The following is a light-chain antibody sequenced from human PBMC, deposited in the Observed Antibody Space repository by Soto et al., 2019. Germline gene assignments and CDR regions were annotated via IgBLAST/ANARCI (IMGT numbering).Light chain of an antibody. J-gene: IGKJ3*01. CDR1: QGISSY. V-gene: IGKV1-9*01. CDR3: QHLQGT. CDR2: AAS. Sequence: DIQLTQSPSFLSASVGDRVTITCRASQGISSYLTWYQQKPGKAPNLLLYAASTLQSGVPSRFSGSVSGTEFSLTISSLQPEDFATCVCQHLQGTFGPGPKVDIK.